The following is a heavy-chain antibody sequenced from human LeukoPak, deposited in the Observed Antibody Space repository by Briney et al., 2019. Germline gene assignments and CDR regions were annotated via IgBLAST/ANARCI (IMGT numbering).Heavy chain of an antibody. CDR1: GFTVSSNY. CDR2: IYSGGST. V-gene: IGHV3-53*01. CDR3: AKDASSVGATQEDY. J-gene: IGHJ4*02. D-gene: IGHD1-26*01. Sequence: GGSLRLSCAASGFTVSSNYMSWVRQAPGKGLEGVSVIYSGGSTYYADSVKGRFTISRDNSKNTLYLQMNSLRAEDTAVYYCAKDASSVGATQEDYWGQGTPVTVSS.